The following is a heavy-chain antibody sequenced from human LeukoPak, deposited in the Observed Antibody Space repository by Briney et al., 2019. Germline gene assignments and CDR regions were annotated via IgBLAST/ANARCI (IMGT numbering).Heavy chain of an antibody. D-gene: IGHD6-6*01. CDR2: IIPILGIA. CDR3: ARGGEQLARPFDY. J-gene: IGHJ4*02. CDR1: GGTFSSYA. V-gene: IGHV1-69*04. Sequence: SVKFSCKASGGTFSSYAISWVRQAPGQGLEWMGRIIPILGIANYAQKFQGRVTITADKSTSTAYMELSSLRSEDTAVYYCARGGEQLARPFDYWGQGTLVTVSS.